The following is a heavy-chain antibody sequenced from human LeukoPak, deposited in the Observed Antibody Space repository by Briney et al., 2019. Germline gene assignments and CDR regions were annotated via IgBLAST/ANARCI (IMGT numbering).Heavy chain of an antibody. J-gene: IGHJ4*02. CDR2: ITPKSGDT. CDR1: GYTFSDFY. CDR3: ARVRLAAERAWAY. D-gene: IGHD3-3*02. Sequence: GASVKVSCKASGYTFSDFYIHWVRQAPGQGLEYVGWITPKSGDTYSPQRFQGRVTMTRDASISTAYMELSSLRSDDKAVYFCARVRLAAERAWAYRGQGTLVTVSS. V-gene: IGHV1-2*02.